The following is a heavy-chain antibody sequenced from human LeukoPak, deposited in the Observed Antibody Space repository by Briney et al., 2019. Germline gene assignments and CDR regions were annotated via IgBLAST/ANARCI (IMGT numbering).Heavy chain of an antibody. D-gene: IGHD3-22*01. CDR1: GFTVSDYY. CDR3: ARHRITMIVGIQYYFAY. Sequence: GGSLRLSCAASGFTVSDYYMSWVRQAPGKGLEWVSYISSSGSTIYYADSVKGRFTISRDNAKNSLYLQMNSLRAEDTAVYYCARHRITMIVGIQYYFAYWGQGTLVTVSS. V-gene: IGHV3-11*01. CDR2: ISSSGSTI. J-gene: IGHJ4*02.